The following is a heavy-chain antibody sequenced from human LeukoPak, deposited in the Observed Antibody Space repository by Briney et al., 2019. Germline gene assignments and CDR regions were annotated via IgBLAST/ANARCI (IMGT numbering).Heavy chain of an antibody. J-gene: IGHJ4*02. V-gene: IGHV1-2*02. CDR2: INPNSGDT. CDR3: ARDWGAYYYESGTLSHFDY. CDR1: GYTFTGYY. Sequence: ASVKVSCKASGYTFTGYYMHWVRQAPGQGLEWMGWINPNSGDTNYAQKFQGRVTMTRDTSISTAYMELSRLRSDDTAVYYCARDWGAYYYESGTLSHFDYWGQGTLVTVSS. D-gene: IGHD3-10*01.